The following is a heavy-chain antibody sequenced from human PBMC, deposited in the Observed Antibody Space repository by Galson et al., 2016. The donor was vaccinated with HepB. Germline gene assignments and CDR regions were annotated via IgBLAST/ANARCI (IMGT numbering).Heavy chain of an antibody. CDR2: IIPIFGTA. V-gene: IGHV1-69*13. D-gene: IGHD6-19*01. Sequence: SVKVSCKASGGTLSNYAISWVRQAPGQALEWMGGIIPIFGTANYAQKFQGRVTITADESSNTVYMELSSLRTEDTAVYYCAGEGGRGWVDALDGWGQGTMVTVSS. J-gene: IGHJ3*01. CDR3: AGEGGRGWVDALDG. CDR1: GGTLSNYA.